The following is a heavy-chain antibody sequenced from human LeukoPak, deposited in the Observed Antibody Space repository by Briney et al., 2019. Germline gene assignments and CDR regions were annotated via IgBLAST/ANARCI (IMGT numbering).Heavy chain of an antibody. CDR1: GFTFSRHG. V-gene: IGHV3-30*03. CDR2: ISNDGSRK. D-gene: IGHD3-22*01. CDR3: ARRHYDSSGLEFDY. Sequence: GGSLRLSCAPSGFTFSRHGMHWVRQAPGKGLEWVAIISNDGSRKYYAHSVEGRFTISKDNSKNTLYLQMNSLRAEDTAVYYCARRHYDSSGLEFDYWGQGTLVTVSS. J-gene: IGHJ4*02.